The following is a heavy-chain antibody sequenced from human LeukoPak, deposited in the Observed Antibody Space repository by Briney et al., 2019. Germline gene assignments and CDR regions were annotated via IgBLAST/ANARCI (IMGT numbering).Heavy chain of an antibody. Sequence: ASVKVSCKASGYTFTGYYMHWVRQAPGQGLEWMGWINPNSGGTNYAQKLQGRVTMTTDTSTSTAYMELRSLRSDDTAVYYCARDRGITGTISQYYYYYYMDVWGKGTTVTVSS. D-gene: IGHD1-7*01. J-gene: IGHJ6*03. CDR2: INPNSGGT. CDR1: GYTFTGYY. V-gene: IGHV1-2*02. CDR3: ARDRGITGTISQYYYYYYMDV.